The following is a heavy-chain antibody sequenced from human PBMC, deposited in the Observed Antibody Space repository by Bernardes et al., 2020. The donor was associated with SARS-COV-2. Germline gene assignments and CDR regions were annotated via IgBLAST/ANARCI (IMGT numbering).Heavy chain of an antibody. CDR3: ARVGYDASGTRGRAPYSMDV. V-gene: IGHV3-21*06. CDR1: VFNFTSYS. J-gene: IGHJ6*02. CDR2: ITSSSSII. Sequence: GGSLRLSCVASVFNFTSYSMNWVRQAPGKGLEWVAYITSSSSIIYYADSVKGRFTISRDNAKNSLYLQMNSLKVEDTAVYFCARVGYDASGTRGRAPYSMDVWGQGTTVTVS. D-gene: IGHD3-10*01.